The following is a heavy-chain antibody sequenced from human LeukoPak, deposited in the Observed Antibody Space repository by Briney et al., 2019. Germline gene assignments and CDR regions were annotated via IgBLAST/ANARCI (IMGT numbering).Heavy chain of an antibody. CDR2: INWNGGST. CDR1: GFTFDDYG. CDR3: ARHYYNSSGYYHYYYYYYMDV. D-gene: IGHD3-22*01. V-gene: IGHV3-20*04. J-gene: IGHJ6*03. Sequence: PGGSLRLSCAASGFTFDDYGMSWVRQAPGKGLGWVSGINWNGGSTGYADSVKDRFTISRDNAKNSLYLQMNSLRAEDTALYYCARHYYNSSGYYHYYYYYYMDVWGKGTTVTVSS.